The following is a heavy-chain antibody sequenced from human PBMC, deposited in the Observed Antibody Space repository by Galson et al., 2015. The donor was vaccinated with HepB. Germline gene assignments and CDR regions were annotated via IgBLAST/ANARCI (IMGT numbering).Heavy chain of an antibody. Sequence: SLRLSCAASGFTFSSYAMSWVRQAPGKGLEWVSAISGSGGSTYYADSVKGRFTISRDNSKNTLYLQMNSLRAEDTAVYYCAKDWFYVRISCYFDYWGQGTLVTVSS. CDR2: ISGSGGST. D-gene: IGHD3-9*01. J-gene: IGHJ4*02. CDR3: AKDWFYVRISCYFDY. CDR1: GFTFSSYA. V-gene: IGHV3-23*01.